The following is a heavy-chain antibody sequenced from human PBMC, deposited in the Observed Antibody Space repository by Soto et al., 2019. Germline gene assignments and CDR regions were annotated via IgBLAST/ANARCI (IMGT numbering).Heavy chain of an antibody. CDR1: GFSFNLSGMS. D-gene: IGHD2-8*01. CDR3: AISYSFNGDYYHQIAF. CDR2: IYWDDDK. J-gene: IGHJ6*02. Sequence: SGPTLVNHTQTLTLPCTFSGFSFNLSGMSVGWIRQPPGKGLEYLSLIYWDDDKRYSPSLKTRLAISKDASRNQVILTMTDLDSLDTATYYCAISYSFNGDYYHQIAFWCQRASVTVS. V-gene: IGHV2-5*02.